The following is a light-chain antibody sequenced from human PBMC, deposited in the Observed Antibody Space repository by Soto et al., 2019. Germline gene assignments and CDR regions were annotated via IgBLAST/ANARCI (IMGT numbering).Light chain of an antibody. Sequence: DIQMTQSPSTLSASVGDRVTITCRASQSITRSLAWYQQKLGKAPKLLIYDASSLQIGVPSRFSGSGSGTDFALTITSLQAEDFATYYCQQLRMYPSTFGGGTKVDI. J-gene: IGKJ4*01. CDR1: QSITRS. CDR3: QQLRMYPST. CDR2: DAS. V-gene: IGKV1-5*01.